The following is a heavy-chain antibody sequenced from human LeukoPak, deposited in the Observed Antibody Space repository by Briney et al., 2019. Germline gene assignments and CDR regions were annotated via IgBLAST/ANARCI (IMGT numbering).Heavy chain of an antibody. Sequence: PSETLSLTCTDSGGSINPYLWSWVRETPGKGLEWIGLVYYSGSTTYTPSLKSRVTISLDASKNRFSLILNSTTSAHTTVLYFAVLLSGSFDFWGQGTLVTVSS. D-gene: IGHD3-10*01. J-gene: IGHJ4*02. V-gene: IGHV4-59*01. CDR3: AVLLSGSFDF. CDR1: GGSINPYL. CDR2: VYYSGST.